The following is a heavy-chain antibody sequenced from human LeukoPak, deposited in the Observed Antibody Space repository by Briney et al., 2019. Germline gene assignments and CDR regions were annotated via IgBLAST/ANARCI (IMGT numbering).Heavy chain of an antibody. V-gene: IGHV4-34*01. D-gene: IGHD3-22*01. Sequence: SETLSLTCAVYGGSFSTYYWSWLRQPPGKGLEWIGEINHSGSTNYNPSLKSRVTISVDTSKNQFSLKLSSVTAADTAVYYCARDEVYDSSGHSTGDYWGQGTLVTVSS. CDR3: ARDEVYDSSGHSTGDY. CDR2: INHSGST. J-gene: IGHJ4*02. CDR1: GGSFSTYY.